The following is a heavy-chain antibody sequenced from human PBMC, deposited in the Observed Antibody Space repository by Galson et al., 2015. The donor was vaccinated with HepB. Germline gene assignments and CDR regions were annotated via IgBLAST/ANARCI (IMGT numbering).Heavy chain of an antibody. J-gene: IGHJ5*02. D-gene: IGHD4-23*01. CDR1: GFTFSRYS. CDR3: ARDREDGGSSPGWVDP. Sequence: SLRLSCAVSGFTFSRYSVNWVRQAPGKGLEWLSYISGWSSTIFYADSVKGRFTVSRDNAKNSLYLELNSLRVEDTGVYYCARDREDGGSSPGWVDPWGQGTLVTVSS. CDR2: ISGWSSTI. V-gene: IGHV3-48*01.